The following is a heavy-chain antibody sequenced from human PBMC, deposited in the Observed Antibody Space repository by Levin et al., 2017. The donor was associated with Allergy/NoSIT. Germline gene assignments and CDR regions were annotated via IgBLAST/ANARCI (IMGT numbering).Heavy chain of an antibody. CDR3: ATLYAARRNHNYYYFGMDV. CDR2: INHNGST. J-gene: IGHJ6*02. CDR1: GGSFRGYY. D-gene: IGHD6-6*01. V-gene: IGHV4-34*01. Sequence: SQTLSLTCAVYGGSFRGYYWSWIRQPPGKGLEWIGEINHNGSTNYNPSLKSRVSISVDTSNNQISLRLSSVTAADTAVYYCATLYAARRNHNYYYFGMDVWGQGTTVTVSS.